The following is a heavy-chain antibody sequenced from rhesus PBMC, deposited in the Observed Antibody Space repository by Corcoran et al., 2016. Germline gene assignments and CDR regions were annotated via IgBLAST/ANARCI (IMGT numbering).Heavy chain of an antibody. V-gene: IGHV3-201*01. CDR2: FSWSGGST. CDR1: GFTFDDYA. CDR3: ARATTVYGLDS. Sequence: EVQLVESGGGVVQPGGSLRLSCAASGFTFDDYAMHWVRQAPGKGLEWVSGFSWSGGSTYYADSFKGQFTISRDNAKNSLYLQMGSLRAEDTALYYCARATTVYGLDSWGQGVVVTVSS. J-gene: IGHJ6*01. D-gene: IGHD1-14*01.